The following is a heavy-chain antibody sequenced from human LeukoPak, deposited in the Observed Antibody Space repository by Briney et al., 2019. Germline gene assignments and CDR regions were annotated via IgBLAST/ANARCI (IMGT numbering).Heavy chain of an antibody. V-gene: IGHV3-30*18. CDR1: GFTFSRYV. CDR3: AKDRGRLGELSSY. CDR2: ISYDGSNK. D-gene: IGHD3-16*02. Sequence: PGGSLRLPCAASGFTFSRYVMSWVRQAPGKGLEWVAVISYDGSNKYYADSVEGRFTISRDNSKNTLYLQMNSLRAEDTAVYYCAKDRGRLGELSSYWGQGTLVTVSS. J-gene: IGHJ4*02.